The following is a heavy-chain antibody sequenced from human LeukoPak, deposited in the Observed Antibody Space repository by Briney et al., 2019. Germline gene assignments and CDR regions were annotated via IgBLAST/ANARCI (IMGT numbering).Heavy chain of an antibody. CDR3: TTDRTGYCSGGSCYHY. J-gene: IGHJ4*02. D-gene: IGHD2-15*01. Sequence: GGSLRLSCAASGFTFSNAWMSWVRQAPGKGLEWVGRIKSKTDGGTTDYAAPVKGRFTISRDDSKNTLYLQMNSLKTEDTAVYYCTTDRTGYCSGGSCYHYWGQGTLVTVSS. CDR1: GFTFSNAW. V-gene: IGHV3-15*01. CDR2: IKSKTDGGTT.